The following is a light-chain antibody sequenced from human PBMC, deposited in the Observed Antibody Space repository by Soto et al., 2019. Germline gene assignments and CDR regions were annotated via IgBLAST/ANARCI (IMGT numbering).Light chain of an antibody. Sequence: EIVLTQSPGTLSLSPGEIATLSFSASQSVISSYLAWYQLKPGQAPRLLIYGASSRATRIPDRFSGSGSGTDFTLTISRLEPEDFAVYYCQQYGGSMTFGQGTKVDIK. V-gene: IGKV3-20*01. CDR2: GAS. CDR1: QSVISSY. CDR3: QQYGGSMT. J-gene: IGKJ1*01.